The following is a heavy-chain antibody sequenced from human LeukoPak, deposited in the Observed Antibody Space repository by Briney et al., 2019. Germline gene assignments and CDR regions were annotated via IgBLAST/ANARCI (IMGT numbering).Heavy chain of an antibody. Sequence: SETLSLTCTVSGGSISSYYWSWIRQPPGKGLEWIGYIYYSGSTNYNPSLKSRVTISVDTFKNQFSLKLSSVTAADTAVYYCASNGYSSGWYGTFDYWGQGTLVTVSS. CDR1: GGSISSYY. CDR3: ASNGYSSGWYGTFDY. J-gene: IGHJ4*02. CDR2: IYYSGST. D-gene: IGHD6-19*01. V-gene: IGHV4-59*01.